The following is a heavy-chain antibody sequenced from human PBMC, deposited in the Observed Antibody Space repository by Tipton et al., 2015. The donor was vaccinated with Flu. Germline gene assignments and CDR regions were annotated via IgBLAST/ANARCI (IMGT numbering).Heavy chain of an antibody. CDR3: ASATAITTSGMDV. V-gene: IGHV4-59*07. Sequence: TLSLTCTVSGGSISSYYWSWIRQPPGKGLEWIGYIYYSGSTNYNPSLKSRVTISVDTSKNQFSLKLNSVTAADTAVYYCASATAITTSGMDVWGQGTTVTVYS. CDR1: GGSISSYY. CDR2: IYYSGST. D-gene: IGHD4-11*01. J-gene: IGHJ6*02.